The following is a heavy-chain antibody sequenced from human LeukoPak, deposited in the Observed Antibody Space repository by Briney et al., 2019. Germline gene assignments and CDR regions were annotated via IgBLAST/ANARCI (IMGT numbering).Heavy chain of an antibody. CDR1: GFTFSSYD. V-gene: IGHV3-13*01. J-gene: IGHJ4*02. CDR3: ARGTVTTGYYFDY. Sequence: GGSLRISCAASGFTFSSYDMHWVRQATGKGLEWVSAIGTAGDTYYPGSVKGRFTISRENAKNSLYLQMNSLRAGDTAVYYCARGTVTTGYYFDYWGQGTLVTVSS. CDR2: IGTAGDT. D-gene: IGHD4-17*01.